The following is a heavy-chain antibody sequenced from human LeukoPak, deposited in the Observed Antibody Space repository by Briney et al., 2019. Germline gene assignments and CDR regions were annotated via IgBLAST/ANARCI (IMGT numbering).Heavy chain of an antibody. V-gene: IGHV3-74*01. CDR3: TRDLMDYDVSTGLHHYYMDV. D-gene: IGHD3-9*01. J-gene: IGHJ6*02. CDR1: GFTFSSYW. Sequence: GGSLRLSCVASGFTFSSYWMHWVRQDPRRGLVWVSRINGDGRNINYADSVRGRFTISRDNAKNTLYLQMNTLRVEDTAVYYCTRDLMDYDVSTGLHHYYMDVWGQGTTVTVSS. CDR2: INGDGRNI.